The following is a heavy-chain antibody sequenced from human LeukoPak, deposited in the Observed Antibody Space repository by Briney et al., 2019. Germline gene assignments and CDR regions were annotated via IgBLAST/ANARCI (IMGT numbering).Heavy chain of an antibody. CDR3: ARAPSEIGGYYPEYFRH. CDR1: GFTFSNYW. D-gene: IGHD3-22*01. Sequence: PGGSLRLSCAAAGFTFSNYWMHWVRQAPGKGLVWVSRIKGDGRTNYADSVKGRFTISRDNAKNTVSLQTNSLRAEDTGVYYCARAPSEIGGYYPEYFRHWGQGTLVTVSS. V-gene: IGHV3-74*01. CDR2: IKGDGRT. J-gene: IGHJ1*01.